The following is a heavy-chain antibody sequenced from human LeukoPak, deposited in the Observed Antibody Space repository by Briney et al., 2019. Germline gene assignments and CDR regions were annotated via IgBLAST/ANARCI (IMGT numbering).Heavy chain of an antibody. CDR2: INSDGSGP. D-gene: IGHD1-14*01. CDR1: GFTFSNYW. V-gene: IGHV3-74*01. CDR3: ARDVYGLGDY. J-gene: IGHJ4*02. Sequence: GSLRLSCVASGFTFSNYWMHWVRQAPEKGLMWVSKINSDGSGPDYADSVKGRFTISRDNAKNTLYLQMNSLRAEDTAVYYCARDVYGLGDYWGQGTLVTVSS.